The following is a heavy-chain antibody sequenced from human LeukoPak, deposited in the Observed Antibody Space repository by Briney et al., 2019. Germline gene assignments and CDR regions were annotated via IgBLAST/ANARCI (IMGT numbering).Heavy chain of an antibody. CDR2: ISSSGSTI. CDR3: AREIYGDYWGVWFYP. D-gene: IGHD4-17*01. Sequence: PGGSLTLSSAASGLTFSMLATNWVRQAQGKVLEWVSYISSSGSTIYYADSGEGRFTISRDHAKNSPYLQMNSLRAEDTGVYYCAREIYGDYWGVWFYPWGQGTLVTVS. CDR1: GLTFSMLA. J-gene: IGHJ5*02. V-gene: IGHV3-48*03.